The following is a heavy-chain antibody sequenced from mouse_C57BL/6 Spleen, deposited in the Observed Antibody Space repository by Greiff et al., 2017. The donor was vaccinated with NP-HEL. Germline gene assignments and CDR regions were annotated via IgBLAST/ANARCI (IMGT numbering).Heavy chain of an antibody. CDR3: ASRGSSAMDY. V-gene: IGHV5-17*01. D-gene: IGHD1-1*01. CDR1: GFTFSDYG. CDR2: ISSGSSTI. J-gene: IGHJ4*01. Sequence: DVHLVESGGGLVKPGGSLKLSCAASGFTFSDYGMHWVRQAPEKGLEWVAYISSGSSTIYYADTVKGRFTISRDNAKNTLFLQMTSLRSEDTAMYYCASRGSSAMDYWGQGTSVTVSS.